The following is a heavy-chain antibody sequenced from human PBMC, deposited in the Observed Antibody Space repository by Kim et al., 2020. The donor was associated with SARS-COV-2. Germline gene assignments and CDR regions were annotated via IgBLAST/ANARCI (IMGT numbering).Heavy chain of an antibody. D-gene: IGHD6-13*01. J-gene: IGHJ4*02. Sequence: GGSLRLSCAASGFTVSSNYMSWVRQAPGKGLEWVSVIYSGGSTYYADSVKGRFTISRDNSKNTLYLQMNSLRAADTAVYYCARSAIAAAGTDYFDYWGQGTLVTVSS. CDR2: IYSGGST. V-gene: IGHV3-53*01. CDR1: GFTVSSNY. CDR3: ARSAIAAAGTDYFDY.